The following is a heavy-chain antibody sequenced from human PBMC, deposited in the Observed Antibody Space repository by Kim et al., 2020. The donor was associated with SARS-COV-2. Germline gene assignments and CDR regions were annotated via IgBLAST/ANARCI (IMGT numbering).Heavy chain of an antibody. V-gene: IGHV3-49*02. Sequence: EDPASVKGRFNISRDDSKSIAYLQMNSLKTEDTAVYYCTRDDFWSGYLRFWGQGTLVTVSS. CDR3: TRDDFWSGYLRF. J-gene: IGHJ4*02. D-gene: IGHD3-3*01.